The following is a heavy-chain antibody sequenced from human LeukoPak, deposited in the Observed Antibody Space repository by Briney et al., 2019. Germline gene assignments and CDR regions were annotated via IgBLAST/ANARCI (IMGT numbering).Heavy chain of an antibody. CDR3: AKDLLYRYYYDSSGYPAEIDAFDI. Sequence: GRSLRLSCAASGFTSSSYGMHWVRQAPGKGLEWVAVISYDGRKKYYADSVKGRFTISRDNSKNTLYLQMNSLRAEDTAVYYCAKDLLYRYYYDSSGYPAEIDAFDIWGQGTMVTVSS. V-gene: IGHV3-30*18. CDR1: GFTSSSYG. J-gene: IGHJ3*02. CDR2: ISYDGRKK. D-gene: IGHD3-22*01.